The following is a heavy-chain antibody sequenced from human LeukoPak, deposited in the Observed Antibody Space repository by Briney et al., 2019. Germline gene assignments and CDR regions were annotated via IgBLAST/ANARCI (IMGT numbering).Heavy chain of an antibody. V-gene: IGHV5-51*01. D-gene: IGHD6-19*01. CDR3: ARHLTRQYSSGWLFDY. CDR2: IYPGDSDT. Sequence: GESLKISCKGSGYSFTSYWIGWVRQMPGKGLEWVGIIYPGDSDTRYSPSFQGQVTISADKSISTAYLQWSSLKASDTAMYYCARHLTRQYSSGWLFDYWGQGTLVTVSS. J-gene: IGHJ4*02. CDR1: GYSFTSYW.